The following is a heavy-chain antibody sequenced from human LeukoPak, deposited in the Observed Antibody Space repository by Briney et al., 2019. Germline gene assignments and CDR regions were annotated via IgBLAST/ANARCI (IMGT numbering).Heavy chain of an antibody. V-gene: IGHV3-21*06. J-gene: IGHJ4*02. Sequence: PGGSLRLSCAASGFSFSTYNMNWVRQAPGQRLEWVSSITSGSSYIYYADSVKGRFTISRDNAKNSLYLQMDSLRVEDTAVYYCARALWELRSSAYFDYWGQGTLVTVSS. CDR2: ITSGSSYI. CDR3: ARALWELRSSAYFDY. CDR1: GFSFSTYN. D-gene: IGHD1-26*01.